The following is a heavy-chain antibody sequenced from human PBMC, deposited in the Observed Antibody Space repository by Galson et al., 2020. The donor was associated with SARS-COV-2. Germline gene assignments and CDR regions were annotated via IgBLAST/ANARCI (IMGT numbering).Heavy chain of an antibody. CDR3: ARDPHDGSFWYFDL. CDR1: GFTFSSYS. CDR2: ISRSGRFI. J-gene: IGHJ2*01. V-gene: IGHV3-21*01. Sequence: TAGSLRLSCAASGFTFSSYSFNWVRQPPGKGLEWVSSISRSGRFIYYADSVKGRFTISRDDAKSSLYLQMNSLRADDTAVYYCARDPHDGSFWYFDLWGRGTLVTVSS. D-gene: IGHD1-26*01.